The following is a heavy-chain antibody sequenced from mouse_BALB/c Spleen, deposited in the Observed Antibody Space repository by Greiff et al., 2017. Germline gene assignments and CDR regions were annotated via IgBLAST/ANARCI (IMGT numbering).Heavy chain of an antibody. CDR3: ARPYYYGSSYVLFAY. CDR2: ISNGGGST. J-gene: IGHJ3*01. V-gene: IGHV5-12-2*01. CDR1: GFTFSSYT. D-gene: IGHD1-1*01. Sequence: EVHLVESGGGLVQPGGSLKLSCAASGFTFSSYTMSWVRQTPEKRLEWVAYISNGGGSTYYPDTVKGRFTISRDNAKNTLYLQMSSLKSEDTAMYCCARPYYYGSSYVLFAYWGQGTLVTVSA.